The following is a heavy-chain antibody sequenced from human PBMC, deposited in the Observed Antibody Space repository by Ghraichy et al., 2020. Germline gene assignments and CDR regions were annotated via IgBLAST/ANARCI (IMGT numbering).Heavy chain of an antibody. V-gene: IGHV3-74*01. D-gene: IGHD6-6*01. CDR3: ARELGTSSSSARYFDY. CDR1: GFTFSSYW. J-gene: IGHJ4*02. CDR2: INGDGSST. Sequence: GGSLRLSCAASGFTFSSYWMHWVRQAPGKGLVWVSRINGDGSSTSYADSVKGRFTISRDNAKNTLYLQMNSLRAEDTAVYYCARELGTSSSSARYFDYWGQGTLVTVSS.